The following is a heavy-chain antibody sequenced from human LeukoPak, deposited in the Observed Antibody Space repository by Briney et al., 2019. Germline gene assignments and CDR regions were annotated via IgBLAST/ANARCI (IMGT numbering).Heavy chain of an antibody. V-gene: IGHV1-2*02. Sequence: GASVKVSCKASGCTFTAYYMHWVRQAPGQGLEWMGWINPNSGGTNSAQKFQGRVTMTRDTSINTVYMEVRRLRSDDTAVYYCARVQREYNYGNPSPFDYWGQGTLVTVSS. D-gene: IGHD5-18*01. CDR1: GCTFTAYY. J-gene: IGHJ4*02. CDR2: INPNSGGT. CDR3: ARVQREYNYGNPSPFDY.